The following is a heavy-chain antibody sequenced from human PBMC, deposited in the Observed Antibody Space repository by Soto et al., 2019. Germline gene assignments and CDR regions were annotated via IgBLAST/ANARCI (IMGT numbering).Heavy chain of an antibody. CDR2: IYTSGST. CDR3: ARDCSSTSCPLRFGMDV. Sequence: QVQLQESGPGLVKPSETLSLTCTVSGGSISSYYWSWIRQPAGKGLEWIGRIYTSGSTNYNPSLKSRVTMSVDTAKNPFALKLSSVTAADTAVYYCARDCSSTSCPLRFGMDVWGQGTTVTVSS. J-gene: IGHJ6*02. CDR1: GGSISSYY. D-gene: IGHD2-2*01. V-gene: IGHV4-4*07.